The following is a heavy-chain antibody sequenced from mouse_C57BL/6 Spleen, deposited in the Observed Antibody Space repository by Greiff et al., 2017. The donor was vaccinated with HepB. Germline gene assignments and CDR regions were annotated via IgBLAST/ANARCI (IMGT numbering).Heavy chain of an antibody. D-gene: IGHD1-1*01. CDR2: ISDGGSYT. CDR3: ARDITTVVARYYAMDY. CDR1: GFTFSSYA. V-gene: IGHV5-4*01. Sequence: EVKLMESGGGLVKPGGSLKLSCAASGFTFSSYAMSWVRQTPEKRLEWVATISDGGSYTYYPDNVKGRFTISRDNAKNNRYLQMSHLKSEDTAMYYCARDITTVVARYYAMDYWGQGTSVTVSS. J-gene: IGHJ4*01.